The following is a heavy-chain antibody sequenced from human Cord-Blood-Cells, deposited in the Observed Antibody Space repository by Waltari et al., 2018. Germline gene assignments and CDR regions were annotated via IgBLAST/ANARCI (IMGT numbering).Heavy chain of an antibody. CDR2: INHSGST. D-gene: IGHD2-2*01. J-gene: IGHJ4*02. CDR3: ARGHGELLSSTSCFDY. Sequence: QVQLQQWGAGLLKPSETLSLTCAVYGGSFSGYYWSCIGPPPGKGLEWIGEINHSGSTNYNPSLKSRVTISVDTSKNQFSLKLSSVTAADTAVYYCARGHGELLSSTSCFDYWGQGTLVTVSS. CDR1: GGSFSGYY. V-gene: IGHV4-34*01.